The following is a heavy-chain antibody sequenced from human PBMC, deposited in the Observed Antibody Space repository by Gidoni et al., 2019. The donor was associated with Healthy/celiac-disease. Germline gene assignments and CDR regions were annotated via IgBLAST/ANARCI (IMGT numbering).Heavy chain of an antibody. J-gene: IGHJ6*02. Sequence: QVQLVQSGAEVKKPGSSVKVSCKASGGTFSSYAISWVRQAPGQGLEWMGGIIPIFGTANYAQKFQGRVTITADESTSTAYMELSSLRSEDTAVYYCARDTIFGVVIMSGLFGMDVWGQGTTVTVSS. CDR1: GGTFSSYA. V-gene: IGHV1-69*01. D-gene: IGHD3-3*01. CDR3: ARDTIFGVVIMSGLFGMDV. CDR2: IIPIFGTA.